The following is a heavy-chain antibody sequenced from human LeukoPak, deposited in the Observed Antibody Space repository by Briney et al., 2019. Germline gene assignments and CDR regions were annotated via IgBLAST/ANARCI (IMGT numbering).Heavy chain of an antibody. J-gene: IGHJ4*02. D-gene: IGHD6-19*01. Sequence: GASVKVSCKASGYMFTGYYMHWVRQAPGQGPEWMGWINGNSGGTNYAQKFQGRVTMTRDTSITTAYMELSRLRSDDTAVYYCARSSIAVAGVNVYWGQGTLVTVSS. CDR2: INGNSGGT. CDR1: GYMFTGYY. CDR3: ARSSIAVAGVNVY. V-gene: IGHV1-2*02.